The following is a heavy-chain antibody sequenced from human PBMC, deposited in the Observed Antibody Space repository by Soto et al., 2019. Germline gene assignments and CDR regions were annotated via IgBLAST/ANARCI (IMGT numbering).Heavy chain of an antibody. CDR3: ARVGSSWYSYYYYGMDV. CDR2: ISAYNGNT. Sequence: QVQLVQSGAEVKKPGASVKVSCKASGYTFTSYGISWVRQAPGQGLEWMGWISAYNGNTNYAQKLQGRVTMTTDPSTSTAYMELRSLRSDDTAVYYCARVGSSWYSYYYYGMDVWGQGTTVTVSS. V-gene: IGHV1-18*01. J-gene: IGHJ6*02. CDR1: GYTFTSYG. D-gene: IGHD6-13*01.